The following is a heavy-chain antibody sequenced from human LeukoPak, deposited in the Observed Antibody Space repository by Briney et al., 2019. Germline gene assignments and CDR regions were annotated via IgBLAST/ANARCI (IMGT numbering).Heavy chain of an antibody. CDR1: GFTFSDYA. D-gene: IGHD1-26*01. V-gene: IGHV3-33*06. Sequence: PGRSLRLSCATSGFTFSDYAMHWVRQAPGKGLEWVALIWYDGSDKYYADSVKGRFTISRDNSKNTVYLQMNSLTAEDTAVYYCAKDRGGSLDYWGQGTLITVSS. CDR3: AKDRGGSLDY. CDR2: IWYDGSDK. J-gene: IGHJ4*02.